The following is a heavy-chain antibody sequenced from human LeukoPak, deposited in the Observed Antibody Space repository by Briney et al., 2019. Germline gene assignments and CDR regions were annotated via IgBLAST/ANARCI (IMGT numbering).Heavy chain of an antibody. V-gene: IGHV4-39*01. CDR2: IYYSGST. CDR1: GGSISSSSYY. Sequence: SETLSLTCTVSGGSISSSSYYWGWIRQPPGKGLEWIGSIYYSGSTYYNPSLKSRVIISVDTSKNQFSLKLSSVTAADTAVYYCARLSVGATHYFDYWGQGTLVTVSS. CDR3: ARLSVGATHYFDY. J-gene: IGHJ4*02. D-gene: IGHD1-26*01.